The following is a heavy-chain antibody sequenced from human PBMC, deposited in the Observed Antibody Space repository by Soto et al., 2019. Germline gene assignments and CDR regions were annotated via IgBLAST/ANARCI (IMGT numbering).Heavy chain of an antibody. J-gene: IGHJ6*02. Sequence: QVQLVQSGAEVKRPGSSVKVSCKASGGTFSSYAISWVRQAPGQGLEWMGGIIPIFGTPNYAQKFQGRVTITADESTSTAYMELSSLRSEDTAMYYCARHVPAAGYYYGMDVWGQGTTVTVSS. CDR2: IIPIFGTP. CDR3: ARHVPAAGYYYGMDV. D-gene: IGHD2-2*01. V-gene: IGHV1-69*12. CDR1: GGTFSSYA.